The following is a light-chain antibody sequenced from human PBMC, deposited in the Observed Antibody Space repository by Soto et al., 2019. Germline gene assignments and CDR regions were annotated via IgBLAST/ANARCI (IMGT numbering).Light chain of an antibody. CDR1: HDISNY. CDR3: MQTLETPRT. Sequence: DIQMTQSPSSLSPSVGDRVAITCQASHDISNYLNWYQQKPGEAPNLLIYMTSKRASGVPDRFSGSGSGTYFTLRISRVEAEDAGVYYCMQTLETPRTFGQGTMVDI. J-gene: IGKJ1*01. V-gene: IGKV1-33*01. CDR2: MTS.